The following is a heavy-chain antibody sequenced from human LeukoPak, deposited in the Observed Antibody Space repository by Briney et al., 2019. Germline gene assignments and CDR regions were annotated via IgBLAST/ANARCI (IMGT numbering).Heavy chain of an antibody. J-gene: IGHJ4*02. V-gene: IGHV4-59*01. CDR2: IYYSGST. D-gene: IGHD3-22*01. Sequence: SATLSLTCTVAGGSISSYYWSWIRQPPGKGLEWIGYIYYSGSTNYNPSLKSRVTISVDTSKNQFSLKLSSVTAADTAVYYCARVQCGMTVNCGQGTLVTVSS. CDR3: ARVQCGMTVN. CDR1: GGSISSYY.